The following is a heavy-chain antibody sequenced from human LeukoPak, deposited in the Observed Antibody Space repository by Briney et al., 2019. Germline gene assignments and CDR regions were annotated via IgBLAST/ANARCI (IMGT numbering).Heavy chain of an antibody. CDR2: IFHSGST. D-gene: IGHD1-1*01. CDR3: ARSRGRLAQLDY. V-gene: IGHV4-38-2*02. Sequence: SETLSLTCTVSGYSLTSGYYWGWIRQPPGKGLEWIASIFHSGSTFYNPSVKSRVTISVDTSKNQFSLTLRSVTAADTAVYYCARSRGRLAQLDYWGQGTLVTVSS. CDR1: GYSLTSGYY. J-gene: IGHJ4*02.